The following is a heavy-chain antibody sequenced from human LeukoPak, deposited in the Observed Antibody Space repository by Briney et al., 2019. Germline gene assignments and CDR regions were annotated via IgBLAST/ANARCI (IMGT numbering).Heavy chain of an antibody. CDR2: IRSKANSYAT. CDR1: GFTFSGSA. V-gene: IGHV3-73*01. D-gene: IGHD4-17*01. Sequence: GGSLSLSCGASGFTFSGSAMYWVRQASGKGLEWVGRIRSKANSYATAYAASVKGRFTISRDDSKNTAYLQMNSLKTEDTAVYYCTRHDNDYGDYGDHYWGQGTLVTVSS. J-gene: IGHJ4*02. CDR3: TRHDNDYGDYGDHY.